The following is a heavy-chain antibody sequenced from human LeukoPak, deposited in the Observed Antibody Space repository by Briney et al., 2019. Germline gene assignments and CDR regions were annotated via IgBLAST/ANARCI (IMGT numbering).Heavy chain of an antibody. CDR1: GFTFSSYA. CDR3: AKEGITIFGVVITSYFDY. D-gene: IGHD3-3*01. J-gene: IGHJ4*02. Sequence: GGSLRLSCAASGFTFSSYAMSWVRRAPGKGLEWVAVISYDGSNKYYADSVKGRFTISRDNSKNTLYLQMNSLRAEDTAVYYCAKEGITIFGVVITSYFDYWGQGTLVTVSS. CDR2: ISYDGSNK. V-gene: IGHV3-30*18.